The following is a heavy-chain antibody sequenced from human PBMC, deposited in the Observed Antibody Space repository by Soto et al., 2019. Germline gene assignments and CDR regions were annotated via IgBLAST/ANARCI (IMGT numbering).Heavy chain of an antibody. CDR1: GFTFSSYA. J-gene: IGHJ6*02. CDR2: ISGSGGST. CDR3: ATHDSSPAFYYYGMDV. D-gene: IGHD6-6*01. V-gene: IGHV3-23*01. Sequence: GSLSLSCAASGFTFSSYAMSWVRQAPGKGLEWVSAISGSGGSTYYADSVKGRFTISRDNSKNTLYLQMNSLRAEDTAVYYCATHDSSPAFYYYGMDVWGQGTTVTVSS.